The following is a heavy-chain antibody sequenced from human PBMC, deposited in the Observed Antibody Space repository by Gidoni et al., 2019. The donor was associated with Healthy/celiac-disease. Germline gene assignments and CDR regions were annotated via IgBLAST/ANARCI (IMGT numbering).Heavy chain of an antibody. CDR3: TTDLLWFGDG. Sequence: EVQLVESGGGLVKPGGYLRLSCAASGFTFRTAWMSWVRQAPVKGLGWVGRIKSKTDGGTTDYAAPVKGRFTISRDDSKNTLYLQMNSLKTEDTAVYYCTTDLLWFGDGWGQGTLVTVSS. CDR2: IKSKTDGGTT. D-gene: IGHD3-10*01. V-gene: IGHV3-15*01. J-gene: IGHJ4*02. CDR1: GFTFRTAW.